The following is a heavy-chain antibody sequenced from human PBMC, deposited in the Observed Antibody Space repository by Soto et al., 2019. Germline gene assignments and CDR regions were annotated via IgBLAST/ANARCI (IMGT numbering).Heavy chain of an antibody. CDR2: IYYSGST. CDR3: ARRYGGNFDY. CDR1: GGSISSYY. V-gene: IGHV4-59*01. Sequence: PSETLSLTCTFSGGSISSYYWSWIRQPPGKGLEWIGYIYYSGSTNYNPSLKSRVTISVDTSKNQFSLKLSSVTAVDTAVYYCARRYGGNFDYWGQGTLVTVSS. J-gene: IGHJ4*02. D-gene: IGHD3-16*01.